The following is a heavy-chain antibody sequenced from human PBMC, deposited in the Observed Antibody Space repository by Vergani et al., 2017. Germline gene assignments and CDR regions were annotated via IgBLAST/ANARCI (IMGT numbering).Heavy chain of an antibody. V-gene: IGHV3-30*02. D-gene: IGHD3-10*01. CDR3: AKDKGPWGYGSGSYSDY. CDR1: GFTFSSYG. J-gene: IGHJ4*02. Sequence: QVQLVESGGGVVQPGGSLRLSCAASGFTFSSYGMHWVRQAPGKGLEWVAFIRYDGSNKYYADSVKGRFTISRDNSNNTLYLQMNSLRAEDTAVYYCAKDKGPWGYGSGSYSDYWGQGTLVTVSS. CDR2: IRYDGSNK.